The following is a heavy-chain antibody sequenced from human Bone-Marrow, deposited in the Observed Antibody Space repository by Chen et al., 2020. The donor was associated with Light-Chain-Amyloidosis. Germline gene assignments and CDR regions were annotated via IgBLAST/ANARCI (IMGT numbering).Heavy chain of an antibody. V-gene: IGHV4-34*01. Sequence: QVHLQQRGAGLLKPSETLSLTCGVYGGSFNDYYMTWFRQPPGKGLEWIGEINHSGKSNLNPSLRGRVTMSIDAAKRQFSLEVTSLTAADTAMYYCARGIDYWGQGTLVTVSS. CDR1: GGSFNDYY. J-gene: IGHJ4*02. CDR2: INHSGKS. CDR3: ARGIDY.